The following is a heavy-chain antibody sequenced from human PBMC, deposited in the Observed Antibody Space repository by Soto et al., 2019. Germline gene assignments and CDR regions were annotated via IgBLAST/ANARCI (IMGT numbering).Heavy chain of an antibody. J-gene: IGHJ6*02. CDR1: GGPFSGYY. V-gene: IGHV4-34*01. CDR3: ARGDIVVVPAAIYYYYYGMDV. Sequence: PSETLSLTCAVYGGPFSGYYWSWIRQPPGKGLEWIGEINHSGSTNYNPSLKSRVTISVDTSKNQFSLKLSSVTAADTAVYYCARGDIVVVPAAIYYYYYGMDVWGQGTTVTVSS. CDR2: INHSGST. D-gene: IGHD2-2*01.